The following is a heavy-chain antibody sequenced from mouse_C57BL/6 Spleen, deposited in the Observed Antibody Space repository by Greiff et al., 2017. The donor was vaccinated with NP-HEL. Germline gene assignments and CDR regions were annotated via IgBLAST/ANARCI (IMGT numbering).Heavy chain of an antibody. V-gene: IGHV1-59*01. Sequence: VQLQQPGAELVRPGTSVKLSCKASGYTFTSYWMHWVKQRPGQGLEWIGVIDPSDSYTNYNQKFKGKATLTVDTSSSTAYMQLSSLTSEDSAVYYCAREPTVVGNWGQGTTLTVSS. CDR3: AREPTVVGN. D-gene: IGHD1-1*01. J-gene: IGHJ2*01. CDR1: GYTFTSYW. CDR2: IDPSDSYT.